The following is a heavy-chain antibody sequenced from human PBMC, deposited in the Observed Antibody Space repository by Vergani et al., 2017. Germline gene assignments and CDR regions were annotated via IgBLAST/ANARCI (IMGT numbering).Heavy chain of an antibody. CDR2: ISSSSSYI. V-gene: IGHV3-11*06. D-gene: IGHD6-19*01. CDR1: GFTFSDYY. CDR3: AREAQWLVEEGYYYGMDV. J-gene: IGHJ6*02. Sequence: QVQLVESGGGLVKPGGSLRLSCAASGFTFSDYYMSWIRQAPGKGLEWVSYISSSSSYIYYADSVKGRFTISRDNAKNSLYLQMNSLRAEDTAVYYCAREAQWLVEEGYYYGMDVSGQGTTVTVSS.